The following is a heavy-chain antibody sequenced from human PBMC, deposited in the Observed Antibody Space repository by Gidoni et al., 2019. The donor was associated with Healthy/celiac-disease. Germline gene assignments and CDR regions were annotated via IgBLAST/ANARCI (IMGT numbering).Heavy chain of an antibody. D-gene: IGHD1-20*01. CDR2: ISYDGSNK. V-gene: IGHV3-30*18. Sequence: QVQLVASGGGVVQPGRSLRLSCAASGFPFRSYGMHWVRQAPGKGLEWVAVISYDGSNKYYADSVKGRFTISRDNSKNTLYLQMNSLRAEDTAVYYCAKDAITGPTTFYYGMDVWGQGTTVTVSS. CDR1: GFPFRSYG. CDR3: AKDAITGPTTFYYGMDV. J-gene: IGHJ6*02.